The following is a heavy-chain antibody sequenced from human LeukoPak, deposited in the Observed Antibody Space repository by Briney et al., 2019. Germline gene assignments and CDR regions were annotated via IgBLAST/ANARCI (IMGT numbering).Heavy chain of an antibody. Sequence: PSETLSLTCAVYGGSFSGYYWSWIRQPPGKGLEWIGYIYYSGSTNYNPSLKSRVTISVDTSKNQFSLKLSSVTAADTAVYYCARDRWGVGEYYFDYWGQGTLVTVSS. CDR2: IYYSGST. CDR3: ARDRWGVGEYYFDY. CDR1: GGSFSGYY. D-gene: IGHD2-8*01. V-gene: IGHV4-59*01. J-gene: IGHJ4*02.